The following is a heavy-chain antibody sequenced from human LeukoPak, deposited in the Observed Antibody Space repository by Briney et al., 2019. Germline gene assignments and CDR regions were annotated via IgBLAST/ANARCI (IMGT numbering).Heavy chain of an antibody. J-gene: IGHJ6*03. Sequence: GASLRLSCAASGFTLSSYGMSWVRQAPEKGLEWVSAISGSGGSTYYADSVKGRFTISRDNSKNTLYLRMNSLRAEDTAVYYCAKEGAAMVWGVSYYYYYMDVWGKGTTVTISS. CDR2: ISGSGGST. CDR1: GFTLSSYG. V-gene: IGHV3-23*01. CDR3: AKEGAAMVWGVSYYYYYMDV. D-gene: IGHD3-10*01.